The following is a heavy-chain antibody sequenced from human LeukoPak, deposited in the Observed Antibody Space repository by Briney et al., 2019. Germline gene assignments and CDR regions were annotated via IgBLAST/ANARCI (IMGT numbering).Heavy chain of an antibody. CDR2: INPNSGGT. Sequence: GASVKVSCKASGYTFTSYGISWVRQAPGQGLEWMGWINPNSGGTNYAQKFQGRVTMTRDTSISTAYMELSRLRSDDTAVYYCARERVRAARPSFDYWGQGTLVTVSS. D-gene: IGHD6-6*01. CDR3: ARERVRAARPSFDY. V-gene: IGHV1-2*02. J-gene: IGHJ4*02. CDR1: GYTFTSYG.